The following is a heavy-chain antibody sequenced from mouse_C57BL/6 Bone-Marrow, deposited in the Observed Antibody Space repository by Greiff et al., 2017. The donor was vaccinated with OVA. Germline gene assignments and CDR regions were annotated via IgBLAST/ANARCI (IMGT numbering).Heavy chain of an antibody. D-gene: IGHD1-1*01. CDR1: GFNIKDDY. V-gene: IGHV14-4*01. Sequence: VQLQQSGAELVRPGASVKLSCTASGFNIKDDYMHWVKQRPEQGLEWIGWIDPENGDTEYASKFQGKATITANTSSNTAYLQLSSRTSEDTSVYYCTTTNYDWGQGTLITVTA. J-gene: IGHJ3*01. CDR2: IDPENGDT. CDR3: TTTNYD.